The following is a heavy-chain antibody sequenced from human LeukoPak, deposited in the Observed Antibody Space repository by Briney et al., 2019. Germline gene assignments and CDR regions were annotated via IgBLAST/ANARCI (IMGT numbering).Heavy chain of an antibody. V-gene: IGHV3-30*02. J-gene: IGHJ4*02. D-gene: IGHD7-27*01. CDR1: GFTFSNYG. Sequence: GGSLRLSCAASGFTFSNYGMHWVRQAPGKGLEWVAFIRYDGNNKYYADSVKGRFTISRDNYKNTLYLQMNSLRGEDTAVYYCAKGSSDWGSNWGQGTLVTVSS. CDR3: AKGSSDWGSN. CDR2: IRYDGNNK.